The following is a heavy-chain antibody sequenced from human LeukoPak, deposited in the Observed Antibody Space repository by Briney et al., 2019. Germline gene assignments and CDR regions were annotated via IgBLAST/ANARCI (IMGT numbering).Heavy chain of an antibody. CDR2: ISSNGGST. CDR3: ARAGMVRGVSMDV. V-gene: IGHV3-64*01. D-gene: IGHD3-10*01. CDR1: GFTFSSYW. Sequence: GGSLRLSCAASGFTFSSYWMSWVRQAPGKGLEYVSAISSNGGSTYYANSVKGRFTISRDNSKNTLYLQMGSLRAEDMAVYYCARAGMVRGVSMDVWGKGTTVTVSS. J-gene: IGHJ6*04.